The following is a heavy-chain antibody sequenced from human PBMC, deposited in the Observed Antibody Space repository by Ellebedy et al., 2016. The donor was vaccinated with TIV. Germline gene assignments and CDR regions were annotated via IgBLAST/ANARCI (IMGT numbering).Heavy chain of an antibody. CDR1: GGRFSIYS. D-gene: IGHD4-23*01. Sequence: AASVKVSCKASGGRFSIYSINWVRQAPGQGLEWMGRIIPILGIVNYTENFQGRVTITADKSTNTAYMELSSLTSEDTAVYFCARGALGGNYVPNFDYWGQGTLLTVSS. V-gene: IGHV1-69*04. CDR2: IIPILGIV. CDR3: ARGALGGNYVPNFDY. J-gene: IGHJ4*02.